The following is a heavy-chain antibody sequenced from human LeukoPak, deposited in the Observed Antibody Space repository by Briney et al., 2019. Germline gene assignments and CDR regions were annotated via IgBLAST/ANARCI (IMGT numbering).Heavy chain of an antibody. D-gene: IGHD3-10*01. CDR3: ARGGYYYVSGSYSTPFDY. Sequence: ASVKVSCKASGYTFTSYDINWVRQATGQGLEWMGWMNPNSGNTGYAQKFQGRVTMTRNTSISTAYMELSGLRSEDTAVYYCARGGYYYVSGSYSTPFDYWGQGTLVTVSS. CDR1: GYTFTSYD. V-gene: IGHV1-8*01. J-gene: IGHJ4*02. CDR2: MNPNSGNT.